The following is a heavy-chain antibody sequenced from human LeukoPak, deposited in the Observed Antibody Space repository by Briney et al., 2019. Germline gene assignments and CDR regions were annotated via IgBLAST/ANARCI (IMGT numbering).Heavy chain of an antibody. V-gene: IGHV4-61*02. J-gene: IGHJ4*02. Sequence: SETLSLTCTVSGGSISSGSYYWRWIRQPAGKGLEWIGRIYTSGSTNYNPSLKSRVTISVDTSKNQFSLKLSSVTAADTAVYYCAREGSVGGVIVYFDYWGQGTLVTVSS. CDR1: GGSISSGSYY. D-gene: IGHD3-16*02. CDR2: IYTSGST. CDR3: AREGSVGGVIVYFDY.